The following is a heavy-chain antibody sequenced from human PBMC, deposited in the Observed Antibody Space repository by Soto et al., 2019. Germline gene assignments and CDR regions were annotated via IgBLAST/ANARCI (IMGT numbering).Heavy chain of an antibody. CDR3: ARDKITGLFDY. Sequence: SETLSLTCTVSGGSISSYDWSWIRQPPGKGLEWIGYIYYSGSTNYNPSLKSRVTISVDTSKNQFSLKLTSVTAADTAVYYCARDKITGLFDYWGQGTLVTVSS. CDR1: GGSISSYD. D-gene: IGHD2-8*02. CDR2: IYYSGST. V-gene: IGHV4-59*12. J-gene: IGHJ4*02.